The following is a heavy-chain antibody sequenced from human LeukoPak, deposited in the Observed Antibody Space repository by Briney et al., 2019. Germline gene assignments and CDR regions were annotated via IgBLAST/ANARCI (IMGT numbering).Heavy chain of an antibody. V-gene: IGHV3-30*18. CDR3: ANRGYSGYDSYYFDH. D-gene: IGHD5-12*01. CDR1: GLTFSSFG. Sequence: PGRSLRLSCAVSGLTFSSFGMHWVRQAAGKGPEWVAVISYDGSDKHYADSVRGRFTISRDNSRNTLYLQMNSLRAEDSAVYYCANRGYSGYDSYYFDHWGQGTLVTDSS. J-gene: IGHJ4*02. CDR2: ISYDGSDK.